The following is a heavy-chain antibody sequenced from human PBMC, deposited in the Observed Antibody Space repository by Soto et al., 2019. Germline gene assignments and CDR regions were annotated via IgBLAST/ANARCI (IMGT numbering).Heavy chain of an antibody. V-gene: IGHV4-34*01. CDR3: ARALYGDYGEFDY. CDR2: INHSGST. Sequence: PSETLSLTCAVYGGSFSGYYWSWIRQPPGKGLEWIGEINHSGSTNYNPSLKSRVTISVDTSKNQFSLKLSSVTAADTAVYYCARALYGDYGEFDYWGQGTLVTVSS. CDR1: GGSFSGYY. J-gene: IGHJ4*02. D-gene: IGHD4-17*01.